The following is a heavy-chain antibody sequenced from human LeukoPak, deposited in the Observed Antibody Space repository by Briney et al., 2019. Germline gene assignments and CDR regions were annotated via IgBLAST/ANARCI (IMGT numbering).Heavy chain of an antibody. CDR1: GGSFRGYY. D-gene: IGHD2-2*01. CDR2: INHSGST. V-gene: IGHV4-34*01. CDR3: ASTERCSTTCPLDY. Sequence: TSQTLSLTCAVYGGSFRGYYWSWIRQPPGKGLEWIGEINHSGSTNYNPSLKSRVTISLDTSMKKFSLKLNSVTAADTAVYYCASTERCSTTCPLDYWGQGTLVTVSS. J-gene: IGHJ4*02.